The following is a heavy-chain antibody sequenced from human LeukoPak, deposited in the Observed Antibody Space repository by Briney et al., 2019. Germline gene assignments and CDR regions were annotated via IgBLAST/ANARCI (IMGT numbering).Heavy chain of an antibody. CDR3: ARSPLGNYYYYYMDV. J-gene: IGHJ6*03. V-gene: IGHV4-34*01. D-gene: IGHD3-16*01. CDR1: GGSFSGYY. Sequence: PSETLSLTCAVYGGSFSGYYWSWIRQPPGKGLEWIGEINHSGSTNYNPSLKSRVTISVDTSKNQFSLKLSSVTAADTAVYYCARSPLGNYYYYYMDVWGKGTTVTVSS. CDR2: INHSGST.